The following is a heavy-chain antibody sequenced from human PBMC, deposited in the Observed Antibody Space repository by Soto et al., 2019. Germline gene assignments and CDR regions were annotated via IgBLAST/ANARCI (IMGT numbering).Heavy chain of an antibody. V-gene: IGHV1-46*01. CDR1: GYTFTSYY. CDR2: INPSGGST. Sequence: VASVKVSCKASGYTFTSYYMHWVRQAPGQGLEWMGIINPSGGSTSYAQKFQGRVTMTRDTSTSTVYMELSSLRSEDTAVYYCAREARRITIFGVVIISWRMDVWGQGTTVTVSS. J-gene: IGHJ6*02. D-gene: IGHD3-3*01. CDR3: AREARRITIFGVVIISWRMDV.